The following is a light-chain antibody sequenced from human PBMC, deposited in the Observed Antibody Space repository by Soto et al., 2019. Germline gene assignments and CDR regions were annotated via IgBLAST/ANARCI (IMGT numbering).Light chain of an antibody. CDR3: QPENDYWT. J-gene: IGKJ1*01. Sequence: DIQMTQSPSTLSASVGDRVTITCRARPSIRRWLAWYQQKPGKAPKVLISKASTFQSGVPTRFSGSGSGTAFPLSSSSVQPDDVATSYCQPENDYWTFGQGTKVEVK. CDR2: KAS. V-gene: IGKV1-5*03. CDR1: PSIRRW.